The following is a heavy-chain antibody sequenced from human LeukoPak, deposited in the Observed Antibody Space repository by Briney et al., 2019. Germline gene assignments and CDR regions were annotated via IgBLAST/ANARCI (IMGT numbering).Heavy chain of an antibody. V-gene: IGHV3-53*01. Sequence: PGGSLRLSCAASGFTVSSKYMSWVRQAPGKGLEWVSVIYSDGRTKYADSVKGRFTISRDNSKNTLSLQMNSLRAEDTAVYYCARDRGGRLGYSGYDWSFDYWGQGSLVTVSS. D-gene: IGHD5-12*01. J-gene: IGHJ4*02. CDR3: ARDRGGRLGYSGYDWSFDY. CDR1: GFTVSSKY. CDR2: IYSDGRT.